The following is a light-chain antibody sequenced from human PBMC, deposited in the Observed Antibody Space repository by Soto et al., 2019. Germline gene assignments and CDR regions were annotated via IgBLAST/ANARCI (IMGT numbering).Light chain of an antibody. Sequence: DIQLTQSPTFLSASAGDRVSITCRASQDIRRYLVWYQQKPGKAPNLLIYDASSLQTGVPSRFTGSGSGTEFTLTITSMQPEDFATYCCRHFYTFGQGTKLEIK. J-gene: IGKJ2*01. CDR1: QDIRRY. CDR3: RHFYT. CDR2: DAS. V-gene: IGKV1-9*01.